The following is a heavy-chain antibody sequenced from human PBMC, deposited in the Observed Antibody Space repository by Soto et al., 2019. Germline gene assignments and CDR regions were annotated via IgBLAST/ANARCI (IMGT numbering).Heavy chain of an antibody. CDR1: GFTFSEYG. V-gene: IGHV3-23*01. D-gene: IGHD1-1*01. J-gene: IGHJ6*02. CDR3: AKDRQQSRYNGLDV. CDR2: ISHNGGIT. Sequence: EVHLLESGGGLIQPGGSLTLSCAASGFTFSEYGMTWVRQAPGKGLEWVSAISHNGGITNYVDSVKGRFTISRDNSKNTLYQHMNSLRVEETAIYYCAKDRQQSRYNGLDVWGQGTTVIVSS.